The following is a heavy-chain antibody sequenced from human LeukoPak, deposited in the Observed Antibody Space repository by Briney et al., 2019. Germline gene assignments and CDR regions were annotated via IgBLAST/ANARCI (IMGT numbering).Heavy chain of an antibody. CDR2: INANGDST. J-gene: IGHJ4*02. CDR1: GFTFSNFA. V-gene: IGHV3-64*01. Sequence: GGSLRLSCAASGFTFSNFAMHWVRQAPGEGLEYVPVINANGDSTYYGNSVKGRFTISRDNSKNTVYLQMGSLKPEDMAVYYCARGRYYGSGSYPDYWGQGTLVTVSS. D-gene: IGHD3-10*01. CDR3: ARGRYYGSGSYPDY.